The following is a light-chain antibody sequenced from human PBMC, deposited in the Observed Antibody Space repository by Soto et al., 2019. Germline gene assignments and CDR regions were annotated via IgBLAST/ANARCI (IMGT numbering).Light chain of an antibody. CDR1: SGHSSYA. Sequence: QSVLTQSPSASASLGASVKLTCTLSSGHSSYAIAWHQQQPEKGPRYLMKVKSDGSHIKGDGIPDRFSGSSSGTERYLTISSLQSEDEADYYCQTWGTGTHVLFGGGTKVTVL. CDR3: QTWGTGTHVL. V-gene: IGLV4-69*01. CDR2: VKSDGSH. J-gene: IGLJ2*01.